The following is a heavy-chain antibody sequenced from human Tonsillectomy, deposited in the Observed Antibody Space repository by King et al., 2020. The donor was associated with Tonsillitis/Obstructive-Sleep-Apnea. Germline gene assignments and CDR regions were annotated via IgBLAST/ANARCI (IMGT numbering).Heavy chain of an antibody. CDR1: GGSISSYY. J-gene: IGHJ4*02. Sequence: LQLQESGPGLVKPSETLSLTCTVSGGSISSYYWSWIRQPPGKGLEWIGYIYYSGSTNYNPSLKSRVTISVDTSKNQFSLKLSSVTAADTAVYYCASCPQTRDCYSGYFDYWGQGTLVTVSS. CDR3: ASCPQTRDCYSGYFDY. V-gene: IGHV4-59*01. CDR2: IYYSGST. D-gene: IGHD2-21*01.